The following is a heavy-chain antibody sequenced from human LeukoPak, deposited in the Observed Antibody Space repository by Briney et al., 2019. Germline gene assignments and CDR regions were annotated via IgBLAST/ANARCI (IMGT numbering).Heavy chain of an antibody. CDR3: ARRELVGYNYYFDY. V-gene: IGHV4-59*01. CDR1: GGSISSYY. D-gene: IGHD5-24*01. Sequence: SETLSLTCTVSGGSISSYYWGWIRQPPGKGLGWIGYIYYSGSTNYNPSLKSRVTISVDTSKNQFSLKLSSVTAADTAVYYCARRELVGYNYYFDYWGQGTLVTVSS. J-gene: IGHJ4*02. CDR2: IYYSGST.